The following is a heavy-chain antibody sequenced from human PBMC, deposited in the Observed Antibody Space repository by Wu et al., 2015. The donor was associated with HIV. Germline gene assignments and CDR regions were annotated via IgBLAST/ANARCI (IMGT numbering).Heavy chain of an antibody. D-gene: IGHD3-16*01. J-gene: IGHJ5*02. CDR1: GGTASDDSSSTYA. V-gene: IGHV1-8*01. CDR3: TRGPSTTAKEVGGYWLDP. Sequence: QVQLVQSGTEVKRPGSSVRLSCKASGGTASDDSSSTYAMSWVRQAPGQGLEWMGWINPKSGHTGYSQNFQGRVTLTRDTSISTAYMELTSLRPDDTAVFYCTRGPSTTAKEVGGYWLDPWGQGTLVTVSA. CDR2: INPKSGHT.